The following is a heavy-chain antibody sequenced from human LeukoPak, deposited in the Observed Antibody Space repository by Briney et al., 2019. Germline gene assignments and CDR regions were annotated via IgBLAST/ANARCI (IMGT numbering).Heavy chain of an antibody. Sequence: YRGSTNYNPSLKSRVAISVDTSKNQFSLRLSSVTAADTAVYYCARGGDYYASGTYYAFDPWGQGTLVTVSS. CDR2: YRGST. V-gene: IGHV4-59*09. D-gene: IGHD3-10*01. CDR3: ARGGDYYASGTYYAFDP. J-gene: IGHJ5*02.